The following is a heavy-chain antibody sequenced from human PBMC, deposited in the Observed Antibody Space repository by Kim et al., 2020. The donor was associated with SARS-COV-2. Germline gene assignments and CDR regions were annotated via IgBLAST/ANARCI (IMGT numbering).Heavy chain of an antibody. Sequence: SETLSLTCTVSGGSISSYYWSWIRQPAGKGLEWIGRIYTSGSTNYNPSLKSRVTMSVDTSKNQFSLKLSSVTAADTAVYYCARARYYYDSSGYYDAFDIWGQGTMVTVSS. V-gene: IGHV4-4*07. J-gene: IGHJ3*02. CDR3: ARARYYYDSSGYYDAFDI. CDR2: IYTSGST. CDR1: GGSISSYY. D-gene: IGHD3-22*01.